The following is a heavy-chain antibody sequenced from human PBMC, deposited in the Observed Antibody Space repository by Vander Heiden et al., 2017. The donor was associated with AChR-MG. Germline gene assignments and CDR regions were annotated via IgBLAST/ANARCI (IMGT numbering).Heavy chain of an antibody. D-gene: IGHD3-10*01. CDR1: GGSIRSGGYY. CDR3: ARDSITMGRGRYYGMDV. Sequence: QVQLQESGPRLVKPSQTLSLTCPVSGGSIRSGGYYWSWIRQHPGKGLEWIGYIYYSGSTYYNPSLKSRVTISVDTSKNQFSLKLSSVTAADTAVYYCARDSITMGRGRYYGMDVWGQGTTVTVSS. CDR2: IYYSGST. J-gene: IGHJ6*02. V-gene: IGHV4-31*03.